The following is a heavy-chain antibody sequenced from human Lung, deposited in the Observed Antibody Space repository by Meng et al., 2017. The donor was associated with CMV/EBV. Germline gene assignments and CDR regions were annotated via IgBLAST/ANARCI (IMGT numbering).Heavy chain of an antibody. J-gene: IGHJ4*02. Sequence: QVRLLQSGSELNHPGASVKVSCRPSGYTFTSYAINWVRQAPGQGPDWMGWIDPNTGNPTYDQGFTGRFVFSLDTSVSTAYLQINSLRADDTAVYYCARDSPLDGYSLLDYWGQGTLVTVSS. V-gene: IGHV7-4-1*02. D-gene: IGHD5-24*01. CDR1: GYTFTSYA. CDR2: IDPNTGNP. CDR3: ARDSPLDGYSLLDY.